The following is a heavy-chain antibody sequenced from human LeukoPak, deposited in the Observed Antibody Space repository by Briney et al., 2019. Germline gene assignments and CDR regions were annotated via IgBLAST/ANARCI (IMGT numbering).Heavy chain of an antibody. CDR1: GFTFSSYW. CDR3: AREDLGYCSGGSCYDPPAFDY. V-gene: IGHV3-7*01. D-gene: IGHD2-15*01. J-gene: IGHJ4*02. CDR2: IKQDGSEK. Sequence: PGGSLRLSCAASGFTFSSYWMSWVRQAPGKGLEWVANIKQDGSEKNYVDSVKGRFTISRDNAKNSLYLQMNSLRAEDTAVYYCAREDLGYCSGGSCYDPPAFDYWGQGTLVTVSS.